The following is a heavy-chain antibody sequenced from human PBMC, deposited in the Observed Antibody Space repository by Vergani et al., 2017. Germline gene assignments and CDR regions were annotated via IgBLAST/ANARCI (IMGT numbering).Heavy chain of an antibody. CDR1: GFTFSSYG. CDR3: ARVMYCDFWSGYYTAYYYYGMDV. D-gene: IGHD3-3*01. V-gene: IGHV3-33*01. CDR2: IWYDGSNK. J-gene: IGHJ6*02. Sequence: QVQLVESGGGVVQPGRSLRLSCAASGFTFSSYGMHWVRQAPGKGLEWVEVIWYDGSNKYYADSVKGRFTISRDNSKNTLYLQMNSLRAEDTAVYYCARVMYCDFWSGYYTAYYYYGMDVWGQGTTVTVSS.